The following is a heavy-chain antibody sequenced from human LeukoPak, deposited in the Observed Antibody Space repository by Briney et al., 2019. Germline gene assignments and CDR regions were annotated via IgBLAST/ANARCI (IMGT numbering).Heavy chain of an antibody. CDR1: GFTFSSYS. V-gene: IGHV4-34*01. CDR2: INHSGST. CDR3: ARDKPAAAGPNFDY. D-gene: IGHD6-13*01. J-gene: IGHJ4*02. Sequence: PGGSLRLSCAASGFTFSSYSMNWVRQTPGKGLEWIGEINHSGSTNYNPSLKSRVTISVDTSKNQFSLKLSSVTAADTAVYYCARDKPAAAGPNFDYWGQGTLVTVSS.